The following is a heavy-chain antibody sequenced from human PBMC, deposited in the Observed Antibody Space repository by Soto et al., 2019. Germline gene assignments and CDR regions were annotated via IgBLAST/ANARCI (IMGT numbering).Heavy chain of an antibody. CDR3: IQSRCGGDCLQSYASHYYYGLDV. J-gene: IGHJ6*02. Sequence: QITLKESGPTLVKPTQTLTLTCTFSGFSLGTSGVGVGWIRQPPGKALEWLALIYWDDDKRYSPSLRSRLTISKDTSKNQVVLTMTNMDPADTATYYCIQSRCGGDCLQSYASHYYYGLDVWGQVTTVAVSS. V-gene: IGHV2-5*02. CDR1: GFSLGTSGVG. D-gene: IGHD2-21*02. CDR2: IYWDDDK.